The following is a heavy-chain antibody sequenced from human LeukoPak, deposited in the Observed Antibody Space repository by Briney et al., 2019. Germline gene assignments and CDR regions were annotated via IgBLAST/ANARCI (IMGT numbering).Heavy chain of an antibody. CDR3: ARPYYYGSGSYDAFDI. D-gene: IGHD3-10*01. J-gene: IGHJ3*02. V-gene: IGHV3-30-3*01. CDR2: ISYDGSNK. Sequence: GRSLRLSCAASGFSFSSYAMRWVRQDPGEGGEWVAVISYDGSNKYYADSLKGRFTISRDNSKNTLYLQMNSLRAEDTAVYYCARPYYYGSGSYDAFDIWGQGTMVTVSS. CDR1: GFSFSSYA.